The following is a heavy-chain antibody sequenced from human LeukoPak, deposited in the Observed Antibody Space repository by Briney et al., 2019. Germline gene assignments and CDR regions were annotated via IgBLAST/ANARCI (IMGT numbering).Heavy chain of an antibody. CDR3: NTDSTVTTEGYVFDI. V-gene: IGHV1-46*01. Sequence: ASVKVSCKASGYTFTSYYMHWVRQAPGQGLEWMGIINPSGGSTNYAQKFQGRVTMTRDTSTSTVYMELSSLRAEDTAVYYCNTDSTVTTEGYVFDIWGQGTMVTVSS. CDR1: GYTFTSYY. CDR2: INPSGGST. J-gene: IGHJ3*02. D-gene: IGHD4-17*01.